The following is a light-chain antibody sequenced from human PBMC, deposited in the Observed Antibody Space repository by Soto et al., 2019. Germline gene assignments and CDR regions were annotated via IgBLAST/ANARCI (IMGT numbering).Light chain of an antibody. CDR3: QYSDTSLSGSYV. CDR1: SSNIGAGYD. CDR2: GDT. J-gene: IGLJ1*01. Sequence: QSVLTQPPSMSGAPGQRVTISCTGSSSNIGAGYDVHWYQQLPGTAPKLLIYGDTNRPSGVPDRFSGSKSGTSASLAITGLQAEDEVYYYCQYSDTSLSGSYVFGTGTKVTVL. V-gene: IGLV1-40*01.